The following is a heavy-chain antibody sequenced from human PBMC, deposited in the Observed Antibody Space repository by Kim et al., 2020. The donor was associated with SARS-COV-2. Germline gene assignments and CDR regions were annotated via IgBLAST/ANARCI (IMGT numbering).Heavy chain of an antibody. D-gene: IGHD6-19*01. J-gene: IGHJ4*02. CDR2: INTDGSST. CDR1: GITFNGYW. V-gene: IGHV3-74*01. Sequence: GGSLRLSCAASGITFNGYWMHWVRQGPGKGLVWVSRINTDGSSTNYADSVKGRFTISRDNAKNTLYLQMNSLRVEDTAVYYCARGLGTSSGSDYWGQGT. CDR3: ARGLGTSSGSDY.